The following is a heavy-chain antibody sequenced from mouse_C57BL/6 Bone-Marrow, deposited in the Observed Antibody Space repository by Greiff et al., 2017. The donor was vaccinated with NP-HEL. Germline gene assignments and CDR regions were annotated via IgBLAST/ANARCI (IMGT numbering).Heavy chain of an antibody. CDR1: GYTFTSYW. V-gene: IGHV1-59*01. CDR2: IYPSDSYT. CDR3: ASESNYWYFDV. J-gene: IGHJ1*03. Sequence: QVQLQQPGAELVRPGTSVKLSCKASGYTFTSYWMHWVKQRPGQGLEWIGVIYPSDSYTNYNQKFKGKATLTVDTSSSTAYMQLSSRTSEDSAVYDCASESNYWYFDVWGTGTTVTVAS. D-gene: IGHD1-3*01.